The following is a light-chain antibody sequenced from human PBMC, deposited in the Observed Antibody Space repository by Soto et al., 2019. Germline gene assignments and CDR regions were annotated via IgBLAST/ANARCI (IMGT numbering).Light chain of an antibody. J-gene: IGLJ3*02. CDR1: SSNIGNNF. CDR3: GTWDSCLSAVV. Sequence: QSVLTQPPSVSAAPGQKATISCSGSSSNIGNNFVSWYQQLPGTAPKLLIHDNNKRPSGIPDRFSGSKSDTSATLVITGLQTGDEADYYCGTWDSCLSAVVFGGGTKLTVL. V-gene: IGLV1-51*01. CDR2: DNN.